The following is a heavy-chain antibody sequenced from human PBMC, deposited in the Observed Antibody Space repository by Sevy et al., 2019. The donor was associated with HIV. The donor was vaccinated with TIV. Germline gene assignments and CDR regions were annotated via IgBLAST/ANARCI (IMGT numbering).Heavy chain of an antibody. V-gene: IGHV3-49*03. Sequence: GGSLRLSCTASGFTFGDYAMSWFRQAPGKGLEWVGFIRSKAYGGTTEYAASVKGRFTISRDDSKSIAYLQMNSLKTEDTAVYYCTRSRDTQLPEVGYFDYWGQGTLVTVSS. CDR1: GFTFGDYA. CDR3: TRSRDTQLPEVGYFDY. D-gene: IGHD5-18*01. J-gene: IGHJ4*02. CDR2: IRSKAYGGTT.